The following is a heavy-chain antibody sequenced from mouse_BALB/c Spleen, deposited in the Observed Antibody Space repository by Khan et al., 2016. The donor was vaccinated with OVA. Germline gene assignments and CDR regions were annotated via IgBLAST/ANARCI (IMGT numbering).Heavy chain of an antibody. CDR3: ARLLINFDY. J-gene: IGHJ2*01. V-gene: IGHV1S81*02. CDR1: GYTLTSYW. Sequence: QVQLQQPGAELVNPGASVNLSCKASGYTLTSYWMHWVRQRPGQGLECIGEINPSNDRTNYNEKFKSKATLTVDKSSSTAYLQLSSPTSEDSAVYYCARLLINFDYWGQGTTLTVSS. D-gene: IGHD2-1*01. CDR2: INPSNDRT.